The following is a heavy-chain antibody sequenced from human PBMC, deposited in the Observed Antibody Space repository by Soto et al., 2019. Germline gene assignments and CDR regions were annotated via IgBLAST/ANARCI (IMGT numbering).Heavy chain of an antibody. V-gene: IGHV3-48*02. D-gene: IGHD2-15*01. Sequence: GGSLRLSCAASGFTFSSYSMNWVRQAPGKGLEWVSYISSSSSTIYYADSVKGRFTISRDNAKNSLYLQMNSLRDEDTAVYYCAGLGYCSGGSCYGLGYWGQGTLVTVSS. CDR2: ISSSSSTI. J-gene: IGHJ4*02. CDR1: GFTFSSYS. CDR3: AGLGYCSGGSCYGLGY.